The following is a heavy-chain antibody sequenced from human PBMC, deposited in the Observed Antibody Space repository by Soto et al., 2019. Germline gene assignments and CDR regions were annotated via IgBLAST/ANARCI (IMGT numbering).Heavy chain of an antibody. D-gene: IGHD3-10*01. CDR2: LYSGST. J-gene: IGHJ4*02. CDR3: ARRGSGHTFDY. V-gene: IGHV4-39*01. CDR1: GASISRGGFH. Sequence: KPSETLSLTXAVSGASISRGGFHWGWIRQPPGQGLEWIGSLYSGSTYYNPSLKSRVTISADTSKNEFSLRLTSVTAADTAVYYCARRGSGHTFDYWGQGTLVTVSS.